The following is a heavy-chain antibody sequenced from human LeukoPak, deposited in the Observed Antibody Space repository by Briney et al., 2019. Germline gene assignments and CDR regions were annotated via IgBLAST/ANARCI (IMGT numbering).Heavy chain of an antibody. Sequence: SETLSLTCTVSGGSISSYYWSWIRQPPGKGLEWIGYTYYSGSTNYNPSLKSRVTISVDTSKNQFSLKLSSVTAADTAVYYCARDGYSYGYNWFGPWGQGTLVTVSS. CDR2: TYYSGST. V-gene: IGHV4-59*01. CDR3: ARDGYSYGYNWFGP. J-gene: IGHJ5*02. CDR1: GGSISSYY. D-gene: IGHD5-18*01.